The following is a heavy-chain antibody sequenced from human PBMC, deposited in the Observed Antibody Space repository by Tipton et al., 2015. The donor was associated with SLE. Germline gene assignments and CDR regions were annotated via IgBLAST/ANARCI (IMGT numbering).Heavy chain of an antibody. Sequence: SLRLSCSASGFTFSSYAMHWVRQAPGKGLEYVSAISSNGGSTYYADSVKGRFTISRDNSKNTLYLQMSSLRAEDTAVYYCVKVGFPVLEMATNAFDIWGQGTMVTVSS. CDR1: GFTFSSYA. CDR3: VKVGFPVLEMATNAFDI. J-gene: IGHJ3*02. CDR2: ISSNGGST. D-gene: IGHD5-24*01. V-gene: IGHV3-64D*06.